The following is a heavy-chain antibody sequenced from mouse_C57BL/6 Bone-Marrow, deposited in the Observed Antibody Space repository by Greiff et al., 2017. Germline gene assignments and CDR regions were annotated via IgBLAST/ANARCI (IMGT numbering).Heavy chain of an antibody. D-gene: IGHD1-1*01. Sequence: VKLVESGAELVKPGASVKISCKASGYAFSSYWMNWVKQRPGKGLEWIGQIYPGDGDTNYNGKFKGKATLTADKSSSTAYMQLSSLTSEDSAVYFCAIDYYDGSSLYAMDYWGQGTSVTVSS. J-gene: IGHJ4*01. CDR3: AIDYYDGSSLYAMDY. V-gene: IGHV1-80*01. CDR1: GYAFSSYW. CDR2: IYPGDGDT.